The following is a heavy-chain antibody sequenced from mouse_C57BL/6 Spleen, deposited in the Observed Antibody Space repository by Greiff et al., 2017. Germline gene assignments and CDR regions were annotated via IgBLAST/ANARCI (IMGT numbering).Heavy chain of an antibody. Sequence: EVQLQQSGPVLVKPGASVKMSCKASGYTFTDYYMNWVKQSHGKSLEWIGVINPYNGGTSYNQKFKGKATLTVDKSSSTAYMELNSLTSEDSAVYYCAIDSSGYVLTYYAMDYWGQGTSVTVSS. CDR1: GYTFTDYY. CDR3: AIDSSGYVLTYYAMDY. V-gene: IGHV1-19*01. CDR2: INPYNGGT. D-gene: IGHD3-2*02. J-gene: IGHJ4*01.